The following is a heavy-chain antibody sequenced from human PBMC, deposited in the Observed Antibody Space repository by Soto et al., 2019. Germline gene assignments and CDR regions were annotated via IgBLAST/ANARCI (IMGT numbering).Heavy chain of an antibody. CDR2: ISGSGGST. CDR3: AKDPEYSSSSDLDV. V-gene: IGHV3-23*01. J-gene: IGHJ6*02. D-gene: IGHD6-6*01. CDR1: GFTFSSYA. Sequence: GGSLRLSCAASGFTFSSYAMSWVRQAPGKGLEWVSAISGSGGSTYYADSVKGRFTISRDNSKNTLYLQMNSLRAEDTAVYYCAKDPEYSSSSDLDVWGQGTTVTVSS.